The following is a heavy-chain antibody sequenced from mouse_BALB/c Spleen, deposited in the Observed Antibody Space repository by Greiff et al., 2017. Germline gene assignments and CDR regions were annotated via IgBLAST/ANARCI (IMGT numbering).Heavy chain of an antibody. Sequence: VQLKESGPGLVKPSQSLSLTCSVTGYSITSGYYWNWIRQFPGNKLEWMGYISYDGSNNYNPSLKNRISITRDTSKNQFFLKLNSVTTEDTATYYCARVTTAYFDYWGQGTTLTVSS. D-gene: IGHD1-2*01. CDR1: GYSITSGYY. J-gene: IGHJ2*01. CDR2: ISYDGSN. V-gene: IGHV3-6*02. CDR3: ARVTTAYFDY.